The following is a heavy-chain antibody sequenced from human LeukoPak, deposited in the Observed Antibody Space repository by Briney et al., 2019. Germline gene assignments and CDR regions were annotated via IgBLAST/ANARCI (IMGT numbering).Heavy chain of an antibody. CDR3: ARHGPRGLRYFDWLLDY. CDR1: GYSISSGYY. V-gene: IGHV4-38-2*01. Sequence: SETLSLTCDVSGYSISSGYYWGWIRQPPGKGLEWIGNIYYSDSTYYNPSLRGRATISVDTSKNQFSLKLTPVTAADTAVYYCARHGPRGLRYFDWLLDYWGQGTLVTVSS. J-gene: IGHJ4*02. D-gene: IGHD3-9*01. CDR2: IYYSDST.